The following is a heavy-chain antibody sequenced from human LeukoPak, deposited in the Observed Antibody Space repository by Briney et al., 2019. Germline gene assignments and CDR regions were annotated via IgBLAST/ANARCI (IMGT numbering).Heavy chain of an antibody. Sequence: PSETLSLTCAVYGGSFSGYYWSWIRQPPGKGLEWIGEINHSGSTNYNPSLKSRVTISVDTSKNQFSLKLSSVTAADTAVYYCAAHVGITIMAAAGPLDYWGQGTLVTVSS. V-gene: IGHV4-34*01. J-gene: IGHJ4*02. D-gene: IGHD6-13*01. CDR1: GGSFSGYY. CDR3: AAHVGITIMAAAGPLDY. CDR2: INHSGST.